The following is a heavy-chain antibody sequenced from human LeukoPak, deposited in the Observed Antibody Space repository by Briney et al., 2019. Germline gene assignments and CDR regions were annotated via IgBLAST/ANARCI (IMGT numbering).Heavy chain of an antibody. V-gene: IGHV1-2*02. CDR3: ARDQLLTRTVANLGAFDI. D-gene: IGHD6-19*01. Sequence: ASVKVSCKASGYTFTGYYFHWVRQAPGQGLEWMGWVNPKNGDTKYVQKYQGRVTLTRDTTISTVYMELSRLRSDDTAMYYCARDQLLTRTVANLGAFDIWGQGTMVTVPS. CDR2: VNPKNGDT. CDR1: GYTFTGYY. J-gene: IGHJ3*02.